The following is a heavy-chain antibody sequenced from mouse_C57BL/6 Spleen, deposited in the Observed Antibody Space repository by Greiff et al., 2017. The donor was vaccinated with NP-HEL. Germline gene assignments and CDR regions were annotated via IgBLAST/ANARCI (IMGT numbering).Heavy chain of an antibody. D-gene: IGHD2-14*01. J-gene: IGHJ4*01. Sequence: EVQLQQSGAELVRPGASVKLSCTASGFNIKDDYMHWVKQRPEQGLEWIGWIDPENGDTEYAAKFQGKATITADTSSNTAYLQLSSLTSEDTAVYYCTAGTYAMDYWGQGTSVTVSS. CDR3: TAGTYAMDY. CDR2: IDPENGDT. CDR1: GFNIKDDY. V-gene: IGHV14-4*01.